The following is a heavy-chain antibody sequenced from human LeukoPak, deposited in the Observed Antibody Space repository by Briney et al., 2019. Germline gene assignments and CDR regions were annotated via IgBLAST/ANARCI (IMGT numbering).Heavy chain of an antibody. J-gene: IGHJ4*02. CDR1: GGSISSYY. CDR3: ASTYSNSWYGPPGY. D-gene: IGHD6-13*01. Sequence: SETLSLTCTVSGGSISSYYWSWIRQPPGKGLEWIGYIFYSGSTNYNPSLKSRVTISIDTSKNQFSLKLSSVTAADTAVYYCASTYSNSWYGPPGYWGRGTLVTVSS. CDR2: IFYSGST. V-gene: IGHV4-59*08.